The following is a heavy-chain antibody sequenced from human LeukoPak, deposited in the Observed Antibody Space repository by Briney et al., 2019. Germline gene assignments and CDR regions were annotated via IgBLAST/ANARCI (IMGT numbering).Heavy chain of an antibody. CDR2: IYTSGST. V-gene: IGHV4-4*07. Sequence: PSETLSLTCTVSGGSISSYYWSWIRQPAGKGLEWIGRIYTSGSTNYNPSLKSRVTMSVDTSKDQFSLKLSSVTAADTAVYYRANDGSGYYFGAFDIWGQGTMVTVSS. CDR1: GGSISSYY. D-gene: IGHD3-22*01. J-gene: IGHJ3*02. CDR3: ANDGSGYYFGAFDI.